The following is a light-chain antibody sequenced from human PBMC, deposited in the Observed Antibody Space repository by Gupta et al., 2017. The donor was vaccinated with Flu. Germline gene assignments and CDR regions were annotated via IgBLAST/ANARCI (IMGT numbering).Light chain of an antibody. CDR2: DTD. V-gene: IGLV1-51*01. CDR3: GTWDSGLDSRV. CDR1: SSNIGDNY. Sequence: KVIISCSGSSSNIGDNYVSWYQQLPGTAPKLLIYDTDKRPSGISDRFSGSKSGTSATLGITGLQTADEADYYCGTWDSGLDSRVFGGGTTVTVL. J-gene: IGLJ3*02.